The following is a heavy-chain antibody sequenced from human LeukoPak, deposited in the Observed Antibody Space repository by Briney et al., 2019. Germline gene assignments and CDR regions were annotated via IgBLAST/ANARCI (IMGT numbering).Heavy chain of an antibody. CDR2: ISSGSTI. D-gene: IGHD6-19*01. V-gene: IGHV3-48*03. CDR1: GITFSSYE. Sequence: GGPLRLSCAASGITFSSYEMNWVSHPPGKGLEWLSYISSGSTIYDADSVKGRFTISRDNAKNSLYLQMNSLRAEDTAVYYCARESIAVAGAPFDYWGQGTLVTVSS. CDR3: ARESIAVAGAPFDY. J-gene: IGHJ4*02.